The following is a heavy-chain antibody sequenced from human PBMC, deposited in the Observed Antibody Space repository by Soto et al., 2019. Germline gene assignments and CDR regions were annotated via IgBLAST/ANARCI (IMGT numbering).Heavy chain of an antibody. CDR1: GYTFTSYG. CDR2: ISAYNGNT. D-gene: IGHD2-2*01. V-gene: IGHV1-18*01. Sequence: ASVKVSCKASGYTFTSYGISWVRQAPGQGLEWMGWISAYNGNTNYAQKLQGRVTMTTDTSTSTAYMELRSLRSDDTAVYYCARSPIVAVPAAPGVDIWGQGTMVTVSS. CDR3: ARSPIVAVPAAPGVDI. J-gene: IGHJ3*02.